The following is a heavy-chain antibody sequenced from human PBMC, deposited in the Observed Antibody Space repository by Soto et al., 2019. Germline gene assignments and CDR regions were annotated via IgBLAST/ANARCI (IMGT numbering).Heavy chain of an antibody. Sequence: QITLKESGPTLVKPTQTLTLTCTFTGFALSTSGVGVGWIRQSPGKALEWLALIYWDGDKRYSPSLKSRLTITRDTSKNQVVLTMTNMGPVETATYFCGQSKGLAATGPARTNVFHYWGQGTLVTVSS. J-gene: IGHJ4*02. V-gene: IGHV2-5*02. CDR1: GFALSTSGVG. CDR2: IYWDGDK. CDR3: GQSKGLAATGPARTNVFHY. D-gene: IGHD6-25*01.